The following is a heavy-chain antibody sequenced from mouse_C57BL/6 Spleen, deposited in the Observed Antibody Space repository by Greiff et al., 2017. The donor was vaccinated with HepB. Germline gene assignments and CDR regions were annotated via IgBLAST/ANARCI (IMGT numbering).Heavy chain of an antibody. CDR2: IRSKSNNYAT. J-gene: IGHJ4*01. D-gene: IGHD4-1*01. CDR1: GFSFNTYA. V-gene: IGHV10-1*01. Sequence: EVKVEESGGGLVQPKGSLKLSCAASGFSFNTYAMNWVRQAPGKGLEWVARIRSKSNNYATYYADSVKDRFTISRDDSESMLYLQMNNLKTEDTAMYYCVRHANWDGAMDYWGQGTSVTVSS. CDR3: VRHANWDGAMDY.